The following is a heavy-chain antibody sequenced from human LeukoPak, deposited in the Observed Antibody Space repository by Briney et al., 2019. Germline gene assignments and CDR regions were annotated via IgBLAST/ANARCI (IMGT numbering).Heavy chain of an antibody. CDR2: INPSGGST. Sequence: GASVKVSCKASGYTFTSYYMHWVRQAPGQGLEWMGIINPSGGSTSYAQKFQGRVTMTRDTSISTAYMELSRLRSDDTAVYYCARYSGSYSGFDYWGQGTLVTVSS. D-gene: IGHD1-26*01. V-gene: IGHV1-46*01. CDR3: ARYSGSYSGFDY. CDR1: GYTFTSYY. J-gene: IGHJ4*02.